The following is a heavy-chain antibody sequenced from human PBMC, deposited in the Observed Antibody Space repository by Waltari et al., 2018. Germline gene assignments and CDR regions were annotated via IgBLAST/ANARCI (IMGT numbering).Heavy chain of an antibody. V-gene: IGHV1-69*08. J-gene: IGHJ4*02. CDR2: ISPVLGSV. Sequence: QAPLVQSGTEVKRTGSSVGVPSKASCAPFSNNPLSTVRQAPGEGLEWTGRISPVLGSVKSAEKFQGRVTLSADASSTTVYMELSSLRSEDTAVYYCARTVTLFAGVVQGYYFDYWGQGTLVTVSS. D-gene: IGHD2-15*01. CDR1: CAPFSNNP. CDR3: ARTVTLFAGVVQGYYFDY.